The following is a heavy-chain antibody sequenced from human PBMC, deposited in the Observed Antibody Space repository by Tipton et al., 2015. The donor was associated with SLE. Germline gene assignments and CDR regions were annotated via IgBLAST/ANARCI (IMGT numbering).Heavy chain of an antibody. CDR1: GFNFNTYW. Sequence: QLVQSGAEEKKPGESLKISCKGYGFNFNTYWIGWARQMPGKGLEWMRIIFPIDSDTTYSPSFQGQVHISADKSISTAYLQWDSLKPSDTAIYYCARHREAYGGNSGAFDVWGQGTMVTVSS. J-gene: IGHJ3*01. V-gene: IGHV5-51*01. CDR3: ARHREAYGGNSGAFDV. D-gene: IGHD4-23*01. CDR2: IFPIDSDT.